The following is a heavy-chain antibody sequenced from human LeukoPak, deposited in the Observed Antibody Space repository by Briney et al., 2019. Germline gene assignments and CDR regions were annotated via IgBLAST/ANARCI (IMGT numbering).Heavy chain of an antibody. J-gene: IGHJ4*02. CDR2: IYYSGST. CDR3: ATDGERRLRGVLGY. Sequence: TSETLSLTCTVSGGSISSGGYYWSWIRQHPGKGLEWIGYIYYSGSTYYNPSLKSRVIISVDTSKDQFSLKLSSVTAADTAVYYCATDGERRLRGVLGYWGQGTLVTVSS. D-gene: IGHD3-10*01. CDR1: GGSISSGGYY. V-gene: IGHV4-30-4*08.